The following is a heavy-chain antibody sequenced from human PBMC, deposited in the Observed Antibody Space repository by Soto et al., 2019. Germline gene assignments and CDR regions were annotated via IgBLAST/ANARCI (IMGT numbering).Heavy chain of an antibody. J-gene: IGHJ6*02. CDR2: ISYEGSNK. Sequence: GGSLRLSCAASGFTFSSYGMHWVRQAPGKGLEWLAVISYEGSNKYYADSVKGRFTISRDNSKDTLYLQMNSLRAEDTAVYYCANGDSSSWYYYYYGMDVWGQGTTVTVSS. D-gene: IGHD6-13*01. V-gene: IGHV3-30*18. CDR3: ANGDSSSWYYYYYGMDV. CDR1: GFTFSSYG.